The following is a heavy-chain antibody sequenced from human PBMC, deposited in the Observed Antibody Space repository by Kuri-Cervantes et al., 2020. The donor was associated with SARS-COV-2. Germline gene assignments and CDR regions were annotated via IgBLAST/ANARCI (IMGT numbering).Heavy chain of an antibody. CDR1: GFTFSSYA. CDR3: ARDGIVVVPAAIWAEGYFDL. J-gene: IGHJ2*01. Sequence: GESLKISCAASGFTFSSYAMHWVRQAPGKGPEWVAVISYDGSNKYYADSVKGRFTISRDNAKNSLYLQMNSLRAEDTAVYYCARDGIVVVPAAIWAEGYFDLWGRGTLVTVSS. D-gene: IGHD2-2*02. V-gene: IGHV3-30-3*01. CDR2: ISYDGSNK.